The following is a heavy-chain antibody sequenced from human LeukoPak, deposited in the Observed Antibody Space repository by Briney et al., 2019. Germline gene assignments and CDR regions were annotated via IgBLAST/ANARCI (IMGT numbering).Heavy chain of an antibody. CDR2: IYYSGST. D-gene: IGHD6-13*01. J-gene: IGHJ6*03. Sequence: SDTLSLTCSVSGGSISSYYWSWIRQPPGKGLEWIGYIYYSGSTNYNPSLKSRVTISVDTYKNHFSLKLSSVTAADTAVYYCARSSSWQYYYYYMDVWGKGTTVTVSS. CDR3: ARSSSWQYYYYYMDV. V-gene: IGHV4-59*07. CDR1: GGSISSYY.